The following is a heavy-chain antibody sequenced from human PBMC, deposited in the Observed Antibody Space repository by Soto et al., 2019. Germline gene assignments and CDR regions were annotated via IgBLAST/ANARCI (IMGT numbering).Heavy chain of an antibody. CDR3: ARSQGSSTSLEIYYYYYYGMDV. J-gene: IGHJ6*02. V-gene: IGHV1-69*01. Sequence: QVQLVQSGAEVKKPGSSVKVSCKASRGTFSSYAISWVRPAPGQGLEWMGGIIPISGTANYAQKFQGRVTITADESTSTAYMELSSLRSEDTAVYYCARSQGSSTSLEIYYYYYYGMDVWGQGTTVTVSS. CDR1: RGTFSSYA. D-gene: IGHD2-2*01. CDR2: IIPISGTA.